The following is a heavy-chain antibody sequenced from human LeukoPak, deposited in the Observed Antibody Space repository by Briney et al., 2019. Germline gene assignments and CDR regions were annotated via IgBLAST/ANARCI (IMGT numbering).Heavy chain of an antibody. CDR1: GGSISSGGYY. CDR2: IYYSGST. V-gene: IGHV4-31*03. Sequence: SETLSLTCTVSGGSISSGGYYWSWIRQHPGTGLERIGYIYYSGSTYYNPSLKSRVTISVDTSKNQFSLKLSSVTAADTAVYYCAREDDSSGSLDYWGQGTLVTVSS. CDR3: AREDDSSGSLDY. J-gene: IGHJ4*02. D-gene: IGHD3-22*01.